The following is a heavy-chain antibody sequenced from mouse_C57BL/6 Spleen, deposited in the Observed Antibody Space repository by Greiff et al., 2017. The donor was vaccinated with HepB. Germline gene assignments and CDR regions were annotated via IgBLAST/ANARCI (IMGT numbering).Heavy chain of an antibody. Sequence: QVQLQQPGAELVKPGASVKLSCKASGYTFTSYWMHWVKQRPGQGLEWIGMIHPNSGSTNYNEKFKSKATLTVDKSSSTAYMQLSSLTSEDSAVYYCAREGNYYGTGYWGQGTTLTVSS. J-gene: IGHJ2*01. CDR1: GYTFTSYW. D-gene: IGHD1-1*01. V-gene: IGHV1-64*01. CDR3: AREGNYYGTGY. CDR2: IHPNSGST.